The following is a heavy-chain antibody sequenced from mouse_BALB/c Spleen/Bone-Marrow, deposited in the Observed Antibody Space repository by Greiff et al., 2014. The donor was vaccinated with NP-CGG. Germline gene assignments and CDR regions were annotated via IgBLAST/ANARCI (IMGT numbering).Heavy chain of an antibody. CDR3: ESAGYYGSSYFAY. D-gene: IGHD1-1*01. Sequence: EVQLQQSGPELVKPGAPVKISCKASGYSFTGYFMNWVMQSHGKSLEWIGRINPYNGDTFYNQKFKGKATLTVDKSSSTADMELRSVSTELRRVSSEESAGYYGSSYFAYWGQGTPLTVSS. J-gene: IGHJ2*01. CDR1: GYSFTGYF. CDR2: INPYNGDT. V-gene: IGHV1-20*02.